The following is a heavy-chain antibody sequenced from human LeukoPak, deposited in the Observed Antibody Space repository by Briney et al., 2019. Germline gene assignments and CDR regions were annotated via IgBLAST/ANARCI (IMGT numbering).Heavy chain of an antibody. CDR2: ISSSSSTI. D-gene: IGHD2-15*01. J-gene: IGHJ4*02. CDR1: GFTFSSYE. CDR3: ARDLTTATPYYFDY. Sequence: GGSLRLSCAASGFTFSSYEMNWVRQAPGKGLEWVSYISSSSSTIYYADSVKGRFTISRDNAKNSLYLQMNSLRAEDTAVYYCARDLTTATPYYFDYWGQGTLVTVSS. V-gene: IGHV3-48*01.